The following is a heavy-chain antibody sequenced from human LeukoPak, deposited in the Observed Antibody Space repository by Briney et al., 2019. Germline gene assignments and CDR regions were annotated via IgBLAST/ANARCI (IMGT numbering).Heavy chain of an antibody. Sequence: ASVKVSCKASGYTFTSYAMHWVRQAPGQRLEWMGWINAGNGNTKYSQNFQGRVTITRDTSASTACMELSSLRSEDTAVYYCARRTAVATSGDYWGQGTLVTVSS. D-gene: IGHD6-19*01. V-gene: IGHV1-3*01. CDR3: ARRTAVATSGDY. CDR2: INAGNGNT. CDR1: GYTFTSYA. J-gene: IGHJ4*02.